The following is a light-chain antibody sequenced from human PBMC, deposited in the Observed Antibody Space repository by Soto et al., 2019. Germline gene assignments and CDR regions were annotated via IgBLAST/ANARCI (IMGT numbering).Light chain of an antibody. J-gene: IGLJ1*01. CDR1: STDVGGYNY. Sequence: QSALTQPRSVSGSPGQSVTISCTGTSTDVGGYNYVSWYQQHPGKAPKVMIYDVSKRPSGVPDRFSGSKSGNTASLTISGLQAEDEADYYCCSYGGYYNYVFGTRTKVTVL. V-gene: IGLV2-11*01. CDR2: DVS. CDR3: CSYGGYYNYV.